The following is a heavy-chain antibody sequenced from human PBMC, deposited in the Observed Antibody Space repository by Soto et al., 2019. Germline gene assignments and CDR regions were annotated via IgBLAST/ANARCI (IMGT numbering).Heavy chain of an antibody. CDR1: GDSVNGGNYY. CDR3: ARVRSGSYFIPFDY. D-gene: IGHD3-10*01. CDR2: IHNSDST. V-gene: IGHV4-61*03. J-gene: IGHJ4*02. Sequence: PSETLSLTCSVSGDSVNGGNYYWSWIRQPPGQGLEWIGHIHNSDSTRYSPSLKSRVTISVDASKNHFSLRLSSVTAADTAVYYCARVRSGSYFIPFDYWGQGTLVTVSS.